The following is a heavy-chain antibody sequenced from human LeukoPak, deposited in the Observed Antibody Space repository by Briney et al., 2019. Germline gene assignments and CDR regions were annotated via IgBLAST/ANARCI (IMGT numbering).Heavy chain of an antibody. J-gene: IGHJ4*02. CDR1: GFTFSSYS. D-gene: IGHD4-23*01. Sequence: GGSLRLSCAASGFTFSSYSMNWVRQAPGKGLEWVSYISSSSSTIYYADSVKGRFTISRDNSKNTLYLQMNGLRAEDTAVYYCAKLPTTVVTRDYWGQGTLVTVSS. CDR3: AKLPTTVVTRDY. CDR2: ISSSSSTI. V-gene: IGHV3-48*01.